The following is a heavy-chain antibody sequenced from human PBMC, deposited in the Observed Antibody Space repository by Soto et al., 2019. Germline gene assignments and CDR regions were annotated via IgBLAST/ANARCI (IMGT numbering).Heavy chain of an antibody. CDR2: IIPIFGTA. CDR3: ARVRCSGGSCYSGWFDP. J-gene: IGHJ5*02. CDR1: GGTFSSYA. Sequence: QVQLVQSGAEVKKPGSSVKVSCKASGGTFSSYAISWVRQAPGQGLEWMGGIIPIFGTANYAQKFQGRVTITADESTSTAYMALSSLRSEDTAVYYCARVRCSGGSCYSGWFDPWGQGTLVTVSS. V-gene: IGHV1-69*01. D-gene: IGHD2-15*01.